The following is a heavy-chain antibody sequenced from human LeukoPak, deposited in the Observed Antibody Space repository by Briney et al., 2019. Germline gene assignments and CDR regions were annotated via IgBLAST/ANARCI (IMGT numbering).Heavy chain of an antibody. CDR2: INTNTGNP. D-gene: IGHD3-22*01. J-gene: IGHJ4*02. CDR3: ARDSYYYDSSSRTFDY. V-gene: IGHV7-4-1*02. Sequence: ASVKVSCKASGYTFTNYAINWVRQAPGQGLEWMGWINTNTGNPTYAQGFTGRFVFSLDTSVSTAYLQISSLKVEDTAVYYCARDSYYYDSSSRTFDYWGQGTLVTVSS. CDR1: GYTFTNYA.